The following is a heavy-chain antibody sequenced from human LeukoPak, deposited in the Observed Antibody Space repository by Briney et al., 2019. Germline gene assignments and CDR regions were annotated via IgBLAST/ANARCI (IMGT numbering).Heavy chain of an antibody. CDR3: ARVKYGDYVWFDY. CDR2: IYTSGST. J-gene: IGHJ4*02. D-gene: IGHD4-17*01. Sequence: SETLSLTCTVSGGSISSGSYYWSWIRQPAGKGLEWIGRIYTSGSTNYNPSLKSRVTISVDTSKNQFSLKLSSVTAADTAVYYCARVKYGDYVWFDYWGQGTLVTVSS. V-gene: IGHV4-61*02. CDR1: GGSISSGSYY.